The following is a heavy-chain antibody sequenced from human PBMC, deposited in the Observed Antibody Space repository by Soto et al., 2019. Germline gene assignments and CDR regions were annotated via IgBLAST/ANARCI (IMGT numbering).Heavy chain of an antibody. Sequence: SETLSLTCTVSGGSISSYYWSWIRQPPGKGLEWIGYIFYSGSTQYNPSLKSRVTISVDTSKNQFSLKLSSVTAADTAVYYCARATSAAGISWLDPWGKGTLVTVAS. CDR1: GGSISSYY. J-gene: IGHJ5*02. D-gene: IGHD6-13*01. CDR3: ARATSAAGISWLDP. V-gene: IGHV4-59*12. CDR2: IFYSGST.